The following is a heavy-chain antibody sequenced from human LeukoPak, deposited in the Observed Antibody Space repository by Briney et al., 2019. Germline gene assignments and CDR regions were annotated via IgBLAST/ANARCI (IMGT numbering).Heavy chain of an antibody. D-gene: IGHD3-22*01. Sequence: PSETLSLTCAVYGGSFSGYYWSWLRQPPGKGLEWIGEINHSGSTNYNPSLKSRVTISVDTSKNQFSLKLSSVTAADTAVYYCARHYYDSSGYYPGAFDIWGQGTMVTVSS. CDR2: INHSGST. CDR3: ARHYYDSSGYYPGAFDI. J-gene: IGHJ3*02. V-gene: IGHV4-34*01. CDR1: GGSFSGYY.